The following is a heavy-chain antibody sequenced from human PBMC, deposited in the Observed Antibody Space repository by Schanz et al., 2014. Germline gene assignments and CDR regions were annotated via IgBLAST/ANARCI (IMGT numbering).Heavy chain of an antibody. J-gene: IGHJ2*01. V-gene: IGHV4-61*02. CDR1: GDSISSATYY. CDR2: IYSRGSS. D-gene: IGHD1-1*01. Sequence: QVQLQESGPGLVKPSQTLSLTCTVSGDSISSATYYWSWVRQPAGKGLEWIGRIYSRGSSTYNPSLKSRVPISLDTSNNQFSLTLTSLTAADTAVYYCARDTTWRLDLWGRGTLVTVSS. CDR3: ARDTTWRLDL.